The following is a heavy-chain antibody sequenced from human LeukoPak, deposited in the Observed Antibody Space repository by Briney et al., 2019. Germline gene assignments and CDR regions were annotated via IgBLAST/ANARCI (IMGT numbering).Heavy chain of an antibody. J-gene: IGHJ4*02. V-gene: IGHV3-23*01. Sequence: GGSLRLSCAASGFTFSSYAMSWARQAPGKGLEWVSAISGSGGSTYCADSVKGRFTISRDYSKNTLYLQMNSLRAEDTAVYYCAKVEAARPGGHLVGWGQGTLVTVSS. CDR1: GFTFSSYA. CDR3: AKVEAARPGGHLVG. CDR2: ISGSGGST. D-gene: IGHD6-6*01.